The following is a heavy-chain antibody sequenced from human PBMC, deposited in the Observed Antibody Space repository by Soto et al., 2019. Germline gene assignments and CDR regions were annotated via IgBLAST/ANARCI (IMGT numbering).Heavy chain of an antibody. CDR2: IYYSGTT. Sequence: QVQLQESGPGLVKPSDTLSLTCAVSGYSISSSNWWGWIRQPPGKGLEWIGYIYYSGTTYYNPSHKRRVTTSVDTAKNQFSLKLTTVTAVDTAVYYCASREIQGPIDYWGQGTLVTVSS. CDR3: ASREIQGPIDY. D-gene: IGHD1-26*01. V-gene: IGHV4-28*01. J-gene: IGHJ4*02. CDR1: GYSISSSNW.